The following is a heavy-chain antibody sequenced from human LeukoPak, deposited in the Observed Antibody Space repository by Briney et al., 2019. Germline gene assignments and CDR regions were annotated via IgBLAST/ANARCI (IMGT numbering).Heavy chain of an antibody. CDR3: ARDVVVTAMSNWFDP. Sequence: GGSLRLSCAASGFTFSSYAMSWVRQAPGKGLEWVSSISGSGGGTYYADSVKGRFTISRDNSKNTLYLQMNSLRAEDTAVYYCARDVVVTAMSNWFDPWGQGTLVTVSS. D-gene: IGHD2-21*02. J-gene: IGHJ5*02. CDR1: GFTFSSYA. V-gene: IGHV3-23*01. CDR2: ISGSGGGT.